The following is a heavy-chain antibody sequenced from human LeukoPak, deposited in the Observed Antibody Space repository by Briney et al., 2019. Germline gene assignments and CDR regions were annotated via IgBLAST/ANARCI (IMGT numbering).Heavy chain of an antibody. D-gene: IGHD1-26*01. CDR3: ARQYSGSYGAFDI. J-gene: IGHJ3*02. V-gene: IGHV1-2*02. CDR2: INPNSGGT. CDR1: GYTFTGYY. Sequence: GASVKVSCKASGYTFTGYYMHWVRQAPGQGLEWMGWINPNSGGTNYAQKFQGRVTMTRDTSISTAYMELSRLRSDDTAVYYCARQYSGSYGAFDIWGQGTMVTVSS.